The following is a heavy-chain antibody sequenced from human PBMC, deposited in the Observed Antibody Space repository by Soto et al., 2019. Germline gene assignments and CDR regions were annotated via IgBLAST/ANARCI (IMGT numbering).Heavy chain of an antibody. V-gene: IGHV1-24*01. J-gene: IGHJ6*02. CDR2: FDPEDGET. CDR1: GYTLTELS. CDR3: ARSLDYSNNYGMDV. D-gene: IGHD4-4*01. Sequence: ASVKVSCKVSGYTLTELSMHWVRQAPGKGLEWMGGFDPEDGETNYAQKFQGRVTITADESTSTAYMELSSLRSEDTAVYYCARSLDYSNNYGMDVWGQGTTVTVSS.